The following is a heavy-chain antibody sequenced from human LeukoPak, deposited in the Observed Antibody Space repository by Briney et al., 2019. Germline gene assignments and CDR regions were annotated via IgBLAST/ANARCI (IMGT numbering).Heavy chain of an antibody. J-gene: IGHJ4*02. CDR2: FDPEDGER. CDR1: GYTLTELS. D-gene: IGHD6-19*01. V-gene: IGHV1-24*01. CDR3: ATQWLVRGLGCYFDY. Sequence: GASAKVSCKVSGYTLTELSMHWVRQAPGKGLEWMGGFDPEDGERIYAQKLQGRVTMTEDTSTDTAYMELSSLRSEDTAVYYCATQWLVRGLGCYFDYWGQGTLVTVSS.